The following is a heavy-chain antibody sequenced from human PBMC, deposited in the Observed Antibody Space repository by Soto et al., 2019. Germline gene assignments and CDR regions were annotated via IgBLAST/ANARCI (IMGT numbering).Heavy chain of an antibody. J-gene: IGHJ4*02. D-gene: IGHD4-17*01. CDR1: GYTFTSYY. Sequence: AASVKVSCKASGYTFTSYYMHWVRQAPGQGLEWMGVIEPSGGSKSYTQKFQDRITMTRDTSTSTVYMELSSLRSEDTAVYYCARSTMTFYYFDFWSQGTLVTVSS. CDR3: ARSTMTFYYFDF. CDR2: IEPSGGSK. V-gene: IGHV1-46*01.